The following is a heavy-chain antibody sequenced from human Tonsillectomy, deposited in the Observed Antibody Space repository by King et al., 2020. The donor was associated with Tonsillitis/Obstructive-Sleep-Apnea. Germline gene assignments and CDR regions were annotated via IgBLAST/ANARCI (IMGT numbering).Heavy chain of an antibody. V-gene: IGHV5-51*01. Sequence: QLVQSGAEVKKPGESLKISCKASGDSFTSYWIGWVRQMPGKALEWMGLIYPGDSDTRYSPSFQGQVTISADKPISTAYLQWSSLKASDTAMYYCARLAGYSTWYGPLMDYWGQGTLVTVSS. J-gene: IGHJ4*02. CDR2: IYPGDSDT. CDR1: GDSFTSYW. D-gene: IGHD6-13*01. CDR3: ARLAGYSTWYGPLMDY.